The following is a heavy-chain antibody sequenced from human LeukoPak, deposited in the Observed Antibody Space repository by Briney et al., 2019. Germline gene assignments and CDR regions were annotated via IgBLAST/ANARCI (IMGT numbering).Heavy chain of an antibody. CDR2: IYYGGGT. Sequence: PSDTLSLTCTVSGASIGSYFWSWIRQPPGKGLEWIGYIYYGGGTNYNPSFESRITISVDTSKNRISLNLTSVTASDTAIYYCARERGDYDSDNWFDSWGQGTLVTVSS. CDR3: ARERGDYDSDNWFDS. CDR1: GASIGSYF. J-gene: IGHJ5*01. D-gene: IGHD4-17*01. V-gene: IGHV4-59*01.